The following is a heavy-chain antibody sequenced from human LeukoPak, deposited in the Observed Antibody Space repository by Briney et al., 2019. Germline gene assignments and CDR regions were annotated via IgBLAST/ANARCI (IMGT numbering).Heavy chain of an antibody. Sequence: PGGSLRLSCAASGFTFSSYWMHWVRQAPGKGLVWVSRINSDGSSTSYADSVKGRFTISRDNAKNTLYLQMNSLRVEDTAVYYCASEGYCSSTSCYYYYYYGMDVWGQGTTVTVSS. CDR3: ASEGYCSSTSCYYYYYYGMDV. V-gene: IGHV3-74*01. D-gene: IGHD2-2*01. J-gene: IGHJ6*02. CDR1: GFTFSSYW. CDR2: INSDGSST.